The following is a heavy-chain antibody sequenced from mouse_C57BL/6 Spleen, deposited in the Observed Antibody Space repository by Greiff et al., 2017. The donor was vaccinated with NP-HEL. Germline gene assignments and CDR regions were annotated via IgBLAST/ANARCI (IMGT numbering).Heavy chain of an antibody. V-gene: IGHV1-64*01. D-gene: IGHD1-1*01. CDR2: IHPNSGST. CDR3: ARSGFITTVVGAMDY. CDR1: GYTFTSYW. Sequence: QVQLQQPGAELVKPGASVKLSCKASGYTFTSYWMHWVKQRPGQGLEWIGMIHPNSGSTNYNEKFKSKATLTVDKSSSTAYMQLSSLTSEDSAVYYCARSGFITTVVGAMDYWGQGTSVTVSS. J-gene: IGHJ4*01.